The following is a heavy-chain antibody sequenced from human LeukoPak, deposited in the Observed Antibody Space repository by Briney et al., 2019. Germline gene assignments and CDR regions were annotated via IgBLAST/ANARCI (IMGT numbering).Heavy chain of an antibody. J-gene: IGHJ4*02. V-gene: IGHV4-59*01. CDR1: GGSISSYY. CDR2: IYYSGST. CDR3: ARARAATDEIDY. D-gene: IGHD2-15*01. Sequence: SETLSLTCTVSGGSISSYYWSWIRQPPGKGLEWIGYIYYSGSTNYNPSLKSRVTISVDTSKNQFSLKLRSVTAADTAVYYCARARAATDEIDYWGQGTLVTVSS.